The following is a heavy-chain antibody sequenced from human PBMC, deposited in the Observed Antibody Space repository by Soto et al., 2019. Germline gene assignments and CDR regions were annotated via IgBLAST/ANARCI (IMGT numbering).Heavy chain of an antibody. D-gene: IGHD3-9*01. CDR1: GGNFRSEA. Sequence: SVKVSCKASGGNFRSEAISWVRQAPGHGLEWMGRIIPMFSTPHYAQKFQGRVTIIADESTTTVNMEMRGLTYEDTAVYYCARAQFSDILTADDYGMDVWGQGTSVTVSS. CDR3: ARAQFSDILTADDYGMDV. CDR2: IIPMFSTP. J-gene: IGHJ6*02. V-gene: IGHV1-69*13.